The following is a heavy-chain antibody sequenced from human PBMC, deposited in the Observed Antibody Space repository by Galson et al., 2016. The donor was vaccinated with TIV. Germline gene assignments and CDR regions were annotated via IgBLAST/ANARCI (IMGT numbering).Heavy chain of an antibody. Sequence: SLRLSCAASGFTFSNAWMSWVRQAPEKGLEWVSSISGSGGDTYYADSVKGRFTISRDNSKNTVYLQMNSLIADDTAFYYCAKNSEWLRWYYFDYWGQGTLVTLSS. D-gene: IGHD5-12*01. CDR3: AKNSEWLRWYYFDY. J-gene: IGHJ4*02. CDR2: ISGSGGDT. CDR1: GFTFSNAW. V-gene: IGHV3-23*01.